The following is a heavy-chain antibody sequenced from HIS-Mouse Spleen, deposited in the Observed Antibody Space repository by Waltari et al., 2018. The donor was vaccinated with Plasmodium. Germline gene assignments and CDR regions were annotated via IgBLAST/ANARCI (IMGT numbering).Heavy chain of an antibody. CDR3: ARDRYFQH. CDR2: ISYDGRNK. Sequence: SLRLSCAASGFTFSSYAMHWVRQAPGKGLEWVAVISYDGRNKYYADSVKGRFTISRDNSKNTLYLQMNSLRAEDTAVYYCARDRYFQHWGQGTLVTVSS. CDR1: GFTFSSYA. V-gene: IGHV3-30*04. J-gene: IGHJ1*01.